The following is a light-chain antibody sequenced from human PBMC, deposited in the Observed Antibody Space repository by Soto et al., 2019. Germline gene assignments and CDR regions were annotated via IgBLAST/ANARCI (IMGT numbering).Light chain of an antibody. CDR2: GVS. CDR3: QSYNDWPFA. V-gene: IGKV3-15*01. J-gene: IGKJ2*01. Sequence: DIVLTQSPATLSVSPGDTVTLSGRASESLFGFLAWYQQKPGQAPRLLMYGVSTRATGIPARFSGGGSATDFTLTISSLQSADSAFYFCQSYNDWPFASGLGTRLEI. CDR1: ESLFGF.